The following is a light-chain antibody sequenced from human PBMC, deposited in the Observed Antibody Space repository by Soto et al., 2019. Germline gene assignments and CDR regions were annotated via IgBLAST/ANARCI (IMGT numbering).Light chain of an antibody. CDR1: SSNIGNKY. Sequence: QSLLTQPPSVSAAPGQRVTISCSGSSSNIGNKYVSWFQQLPGTAPKLLIYDNNKRPSGIPDRFSGSKSGTSATLGIAGLQTGDEADYYCGTWDSSLSAVVFGGGTKLTVL. J-gene: IGLJ2*01. V-gene: IGLV1-51*01. CDR2: DNN. CDR3: GTWDSSLSAVV.